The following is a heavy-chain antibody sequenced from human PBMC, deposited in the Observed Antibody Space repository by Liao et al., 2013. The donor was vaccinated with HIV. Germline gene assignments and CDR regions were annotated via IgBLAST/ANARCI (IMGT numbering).Heavy chain of an antibody. D-gene: IGHD3-22*01. CDR2: IYHSGKT. J-gene: IGHJ4*02. Sequence: QVQLQESGPGLVKPSQTLSLTCTVSGGSLSSDYYYWTWIRQSPGKGLEWIGYIYHSGKTYYNPSLKSRVAISVDTSKNQFSLNLSSVTAADTAVYYCATQWGSGYDPFDDWGQGTLVTVSS. CDR1: GGSLSSDYYY. V-gene: IGHV4-30-4*08. CDR3: ATQWGSGYDPFDD.